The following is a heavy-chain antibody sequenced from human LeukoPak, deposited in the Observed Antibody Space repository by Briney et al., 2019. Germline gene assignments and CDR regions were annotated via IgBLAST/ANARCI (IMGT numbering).Heavy chain of an antibody. CDR1: GYSISSGYY. Sequence: SETPSLTCTVSGYSISSGYYWGWIRQPPGKGLEWIGSIYHSGSTYYNPSLKSRVTISVDTSKNQFSLKLSSVTAADTAVYYCARDSLGPNFVWFGEPNNWFDPWGQGTLVTVSS. CDR2: IYHSGST. CDR3: ARDSLGPNFVWFGEPNNWFDP. D-gene: IGHD3-10*01. J-gene: IGHJ5*02. V-gene: IGHV4-38-2*02.